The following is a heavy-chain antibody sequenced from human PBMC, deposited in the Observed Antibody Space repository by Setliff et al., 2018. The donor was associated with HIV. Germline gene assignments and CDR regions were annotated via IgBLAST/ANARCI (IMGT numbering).Heavy chain of an antibody. V-gene: IGHV3-73*01. D-gene: IGHD3-3*01. CDR2: IRSKGYGSAT. CDR3: TADLRDFTWDASDF. CDR1: GFTFSGSA. J-gene: IGHJ3*01. Sequence: GGSLRLSCAASGFTFSGSAMHWVRQASGKGLEWVGRIRSKGYGSATAYAASVKGRFTISRDDSKNTAYLQMDSLKTEDTAVYYCTADLRDFTWDASDFWGQGTMVTVSS.